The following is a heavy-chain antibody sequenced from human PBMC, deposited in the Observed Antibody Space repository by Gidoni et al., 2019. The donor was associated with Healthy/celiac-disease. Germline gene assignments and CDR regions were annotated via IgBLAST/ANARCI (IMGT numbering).Heavy chain of an antibody. V-gene: IGHV2-5*01. CDR1: GFSLSTSGVG. D-gene: IGHD2-2*01. CDR2: IYWNDDK. CDR3: AHLHVVPAAMGDWFDP. J-gene: IGHJ5*02. Sequence: QITLKESGPTLVKPTQTLTLTCTFSGFSLSTSGVGVGWIRQPPGKALEWLALIYWNDDKRYSPSLKSRLTITKDTSKNQVVLTMTNMDPVDTATYYCAHLHVVPAAMGDWFDPWGQGTLVTVSS.